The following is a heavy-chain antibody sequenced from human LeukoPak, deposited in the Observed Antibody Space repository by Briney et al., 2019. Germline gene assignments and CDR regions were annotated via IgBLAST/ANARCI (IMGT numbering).Heavy chain of an antibody. CDR1: GYSVSSYSAV. D-gene: IGHD3-9*01. J-gene: IGHJ2*01. Sequence: SQTLSLTCAISGYSVSSYSAVWNWIRQSPSRGLEWVGRTYYRSKWYNDYVVSVKSRITINPDTSKNQFSLQLNSVTPEDTAVYFCARGSTGNSYFDLWGRGTLVTVSS. CDR3: ARGSTGNSYFDL. V-gene: IGHV6-1*01. CDR2: TYYRSKWYN.